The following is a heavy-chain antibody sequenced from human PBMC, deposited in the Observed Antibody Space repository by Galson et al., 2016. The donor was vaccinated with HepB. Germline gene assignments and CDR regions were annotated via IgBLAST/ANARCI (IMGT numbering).Heavy chain of an antibody. CDR1: GFTFSSYA. V-gene: IGHV3-23*01. D-gene: IGHD3-16*02. CDR3: AKDLRLGELSLFHYDY. J-gene: IGHJ4*02. Sequence: SLRLSCAASGFTFSSYAMSWVRQAPGKGLEWVSMISGSGDSTYYADSVKGRFNISRDNSKKTLFLHMNSLRGEDTSLYYCAKDLRLGELSLFHYDYWGQGHLVTVSS. CDR2: ISGSGDST.